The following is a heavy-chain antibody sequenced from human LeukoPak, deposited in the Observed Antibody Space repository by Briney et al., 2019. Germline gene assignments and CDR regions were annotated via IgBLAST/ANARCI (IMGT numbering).Heavy chain of an antibody. D-gene: IGHD3-22*01. CDR3: ARALPGYYDSRGRYYYMDV. CDR1: GFTFSDYS. J-gene: IGHJ6*03. CDR2: ISYSSSYI. V-gene: IGHV3-21*01. Sequence: PGGSLRLSCAASGFTFSDYSVNWVRQAPGKRLEWVSSISYSSSYIYYADSVKGRFTISRDNAKNSLYLQMHSLRAEDTAVYYCARALPGYYDSRGRYYYMDVWGKGTTVTVSS.